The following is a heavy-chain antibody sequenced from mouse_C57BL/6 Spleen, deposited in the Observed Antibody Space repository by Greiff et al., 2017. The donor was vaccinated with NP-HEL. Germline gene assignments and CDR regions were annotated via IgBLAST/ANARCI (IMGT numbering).Heavy chain of an antibody. J-gene: IGHJ1*03. D-gene: IGHD1-1*01. CDR1: GFTFSDYG. Sequence: EVKLVESGGGLVKPGGSLKLSCAASGFTFSDYGMHWVRQAPEKGLEWVAYISSGSSTIYYADTVKGRFTISRDNAKNTLFLQMTSLRSEDTAMYYCARGHYGSSYVYWYFDVWGTGTTVTVSS. CDR3: ARGHYGSSYVYWYFDV. CDR2: ISSGSSTI. V-gene: IGHV5-17*01.